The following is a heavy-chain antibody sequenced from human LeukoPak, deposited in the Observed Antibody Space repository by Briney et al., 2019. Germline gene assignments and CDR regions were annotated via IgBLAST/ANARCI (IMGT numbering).Heavy chain of an antibody. V-gene: IGHV3-30*03. J-gene: IGHJ4*02. CDR1: GFTFSSYG. CDR2: ISYDGSNK. D-gene: IGHD1-26*01. Sequence: GGSLRLSCAASGFTFSSYGMHWVRQAPGKGLEWVAVISYDGSNKYYADSVKGRFTISRDNSKNTLYLQMNSLRAEDTAVYYCARYSGSSWAFDHWGQGTLVTVSS. CDR3: ARYSGSSWAFDH.